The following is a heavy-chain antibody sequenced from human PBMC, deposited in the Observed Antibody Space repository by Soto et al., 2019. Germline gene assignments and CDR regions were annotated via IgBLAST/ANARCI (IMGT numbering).Heavy chain of an antibody. D-gene: IGHD3-10*01. CDR1: GGAFNGYY. Sequence: QVHLQQWGAGLLKPSQTLSLSCVVDGGAFNGYYWTWIRQPPGKGLEWIGEINHSGSVDYNPSLKSRVAISIDKSKKKFSLTLTSVTAADTDGYYCARAGAALVRGSIGGFDYWGQGSLVTVSS. V-gene: IGHV4-34*02. J-gene: IGHJ4*02. CDR2: INHSGSV. CDR3: ARAGAALVRGSIGGFDY.